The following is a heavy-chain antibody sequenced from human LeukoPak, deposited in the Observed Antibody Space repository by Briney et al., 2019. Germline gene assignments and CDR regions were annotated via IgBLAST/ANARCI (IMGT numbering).Heavy chain of an antibody. D-gene: IGHD3-22*01. CDR2: INPNSGGT. CDR1: GYTSTGYY. CDR3: ARELSGYYFDY. V-gene: IGHV1-2*04. Sequence: ASVKVSCKASGYTSTGYYMHWVRQAPGQGLEWMGWINPNSGGTNYAQKFQGWVTMTRDTSISTAYMELSRLRSDDTAVYYCARELSGYYFDYWGQGTLVTVSS. J-gene: IGHJ4*02.